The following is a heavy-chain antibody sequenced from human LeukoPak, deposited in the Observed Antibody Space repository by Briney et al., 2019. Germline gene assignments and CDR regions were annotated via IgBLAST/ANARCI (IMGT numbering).Heavy chain of an antibody. CDR3: ARDIRGSFYPYYFYYMDV. CDR2: MSYDGST. V-gene: IGHV4-59*01. CDR1: GGLNNDNC. Sequence: PSETLSLTCTVSGGLNNDNCWSWIRQPPGKGLEWIGYMSYDGSTNYNPSLKSRVSISVDTSKKQFSLMLSSVSAADTAVYYCARDIRGSFYPYYFYYMDVWGKGTTVTVSS. D-gene: IGHD1-26*01. J-gene: IGHJ6*03.